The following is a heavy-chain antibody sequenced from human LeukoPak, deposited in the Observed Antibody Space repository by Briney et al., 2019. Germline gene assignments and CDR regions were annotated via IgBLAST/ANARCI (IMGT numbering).Heavy chain of an antibody. CDR3: ARGSWQLVVGFDY. Sequence: PSETLSLTCTVSGGSISSYYWSWIRQPPGKGLEWIGYIYYSGSTNYNPSLKSRVTISVDTSKNQFSLKLSSVTAADTAVYYCARGSWQLVVGFDYWGQGTLVTVSS. D-gene: IGHD6-6*01. CDR2: IYYSGST. J-gene: IGHJ4*02. V-gene: IGHV4-59*01. CDR1: GGSISSYY.